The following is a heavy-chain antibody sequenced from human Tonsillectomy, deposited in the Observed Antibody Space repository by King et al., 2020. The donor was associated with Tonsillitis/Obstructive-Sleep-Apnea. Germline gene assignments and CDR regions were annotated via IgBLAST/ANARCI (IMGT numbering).Heavy chain of an antibody. Sequence: VQLVESGGGVVQPGRSLRLSCAASGFTFRSYGMHWVRQAPGKGLEWVAVIWYDGSNKYYADSVKGRFTISRDNSKNTLYLQMNSLRAEDTAVYYCARDRVDCSSTSCYAALWFDPWGQGTLVTVSS. V-gene: IGHV3-33*01. J-gene: IGHJ5*02. D-gene: IGHD2-2*01. CDR2: IWYDGSNK. CDR3: ARDRVDCSSTSCYAALWFDP. CDR1: GFTFRSYG.